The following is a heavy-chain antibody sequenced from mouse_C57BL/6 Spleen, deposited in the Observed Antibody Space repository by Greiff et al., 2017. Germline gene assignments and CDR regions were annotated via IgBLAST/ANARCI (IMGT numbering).Heavy chain of an antibody. D-gene: IGHD1-1*01. J-gene: IGHJ1*03. CDR2: IDPEDGDT. CDR1: GFNIKDYY. CDR3: TTYLYYGSSHWYFDV. Sequence: VQLQQSGAELVRPGASVKLSCTASGFNIKDYYMHWVKQRPEQGLEWIGRIDPEDGDTEYAPKFQGQATMTADTSSNTAYLQLSSLTSEDTAVYYCTTYLYYGSSHWYFDVWGTGTTVTVSS. V-gene: IGHV14-1*01.